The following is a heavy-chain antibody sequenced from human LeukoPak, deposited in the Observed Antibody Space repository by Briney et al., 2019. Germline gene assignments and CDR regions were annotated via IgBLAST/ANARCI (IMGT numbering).Heavy chain of an antibody. J-gene: IGHJ4*02. CDR3: ARGSGSSWYFYFDY. D-gene: IGHD6-13*01. V-gene: IGHV3-23*01. CDR1: GFTFSSYG. Sequence: GGSLRLSCAASGFTFSSYGMSWVRQAPGKGLEWVSAISGSGGSTYYADSVKGRFTISRDKSKNSVYLQMNSLRAEDTALYYCARGSGSSWYFYFDYWGQGTLVTVSS. CDR2: ISGSGGST.